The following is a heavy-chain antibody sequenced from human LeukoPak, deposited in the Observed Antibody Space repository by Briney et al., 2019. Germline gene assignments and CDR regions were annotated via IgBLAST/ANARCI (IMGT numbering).Heavy chain of an antibody. Sequence: ASVKASCKASGYTFTGYYMHWVRQAPGQGLEWMGWINPNSGGTNYAQKFQGRVTMTRDTSISTAYMELSRLRSDDTAMYYCARGIRALLVRFDYWGQGTLVTVSS. V-gene: IGHV1-2*02. CDR2: INPNSGGT. D-gene: IGHD2-15*01. CDR1: GYTFTGYY. CDR3: ARGIRALLVRFDY. J-gene: IGHJ4*02.